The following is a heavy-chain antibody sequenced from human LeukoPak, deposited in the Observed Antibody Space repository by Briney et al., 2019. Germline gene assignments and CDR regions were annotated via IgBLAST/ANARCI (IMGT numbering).Heavy chain of an antibody. CDR2: IYYSGST. CDR1: VGAISRYH. V-gene: IGHV4-59*08. CDR3: SRRLVERAAPTLYYGLDY. Sequence: SETLSLTCTVAVGAISRYHLTWVRQPPGKGLEWIGYIYYSGSTNYNPSLKSRVTISVDTSKNQFSLKLSSVTAADTAVYYCSRRLVERAAPTLYYGLDYWGQGTTVTVSS. D-gene: IGHD6-6*01. J-gene: IGHJ6*02.